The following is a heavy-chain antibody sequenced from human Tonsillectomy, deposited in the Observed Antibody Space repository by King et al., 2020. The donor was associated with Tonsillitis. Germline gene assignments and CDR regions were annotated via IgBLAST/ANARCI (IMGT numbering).Heavy chain of an antibody. J-gene: IGHJ4*02. CDR1: GYTFTSSD. CDR2: MNPNSGNT. CDR3: VRRSKSSGGWYYFDY. Sequence: QLVQSGAEVKKPGASVKVSCKASGYTFTSSDINWVRQATGQGLEWLGWMNPNSGNTGYAQKFQGRVTMTRNTSISTAYMELSSLTSEDTAVYYCVRRSKSSGGWYYFDYWGPGILVTVFS. D-gene: IGHD6-19*01. V-gene: IGHV1-8*01.